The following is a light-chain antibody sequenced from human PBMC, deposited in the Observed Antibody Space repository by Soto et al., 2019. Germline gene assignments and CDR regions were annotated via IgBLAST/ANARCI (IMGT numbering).Light chain of an antibody. CDR3: CSYAGSYTYV. CDR1: SSDVGGYNY. J-gene: IGLJ1*01. V-gene: IGLV2-11*01. Sequence: QSLLTHPRSLSGSPGQSVTISCTGTSSDVGGYNYVSWYQQHPGKAPKLMIYDVSKRPSGVPDRFSGSKSGNTASLTISGLQAEDEADYYCCSYAGSYTYVFGTGTKVT. CDR2: DVS.